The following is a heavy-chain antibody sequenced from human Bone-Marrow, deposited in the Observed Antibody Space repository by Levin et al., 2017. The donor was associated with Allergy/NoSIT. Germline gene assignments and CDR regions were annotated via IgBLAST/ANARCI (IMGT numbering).Heavy chain of an antibody. D-gene: IGHD6-19*01. J-gene: IGHJ5*02. CDR2: IYYSGST. Sequence: SETLSLTCTVSGGSISSINYYWAWIRQPPGKGLEWIGTIYYSGSTYYYPSLKSRVTISVDTSKNQFSLKLNSVTAADTAIYYCARHGDSGDNSGGYRFDPWGQGTLVTVSS. CDR1: GGSISSINYY. V-gene: IGHV4-39*01. CDR3: ARHGDSGDNSGGYRFDP.